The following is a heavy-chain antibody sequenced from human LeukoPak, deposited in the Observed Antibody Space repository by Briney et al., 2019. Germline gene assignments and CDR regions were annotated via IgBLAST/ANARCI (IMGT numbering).Heavy chain of an antibody. CDR1: GGSISSRSYS. Sequence: SETLSLTCTVSGGSISSRSYSWGWIRQPPGKGLEWIGSMYYTGNTDYNPSLKSRLTMSVDTSKNQFSLKLSSVTAADTAVYFCAKGYTNGVNQEVWLDPWGQGTLVTVSS. CDR2: MYYTGNT. CDR3: AKGYTNGVNQEVWLDP. V-gene: IGHV4-39*07. D-gene: IGHD2-8*01. J-gene: IGHJ5*02.